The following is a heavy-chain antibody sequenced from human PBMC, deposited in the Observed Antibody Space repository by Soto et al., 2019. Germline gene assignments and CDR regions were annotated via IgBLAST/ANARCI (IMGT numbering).Heavy chain of an antibody. CDR3: AKSATVPAAIAY. Sequence: QVQLVQSGAEVKKPGASVKVSCKASGYTFTSYAMHWVRQAPGQRLEWMGWINAGNGNTKYSQKFQGRVTIARDTSASTAYMELSSLRSEDTAVYYCAKSATVPAAIAYWGQGTLVTVSS. V-gene: IGHV1-3*01. D-gene: IGHD2-2*02. J-gene: IGHJ4*02. CDR2: INAGNGNT. CDR1: GYTFTSYA.